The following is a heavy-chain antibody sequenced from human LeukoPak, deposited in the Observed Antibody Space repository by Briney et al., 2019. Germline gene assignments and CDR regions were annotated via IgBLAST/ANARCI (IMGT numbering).Heavy chain of an antibody. CDR2: IYTSGST. CDR1: GGSISSYY. D-gene: IGHD4-17*01. CDR3: ARERINDYGDSNNWFDP. V-gene: IGHV4-4*07. Sequence: SETLSLTCTVSGGSISSYYWSWIRQPAGKGLEWIRRIYTSGSTNYNPPLKSRVTMSVDTSKNQFSLKLSSVTAADTAVYYCARERINDYGDSNNWFDPWGQGTLVTVSS. J-gene: IGHJ5*02.